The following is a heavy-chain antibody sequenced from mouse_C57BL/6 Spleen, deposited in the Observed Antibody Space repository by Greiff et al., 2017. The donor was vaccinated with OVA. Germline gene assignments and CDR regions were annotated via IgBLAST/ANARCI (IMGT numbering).Heavy chain of an antibody. V-gene: IGHV5-6*02. D-gene: IGHD3-1*01. J-gene: IGHJ2*01. CDR1: GFTFSSYG. CDR2: ISSDGGYT. Sequence: EVKVEESGGDLVKPGGSLKLSCAASGFTFSSYGMSWVRQTPDKRLEWVATISSDGGYTYYPDSVKGRVTISRDNAKNTLYLQIGSLKSEDTARYYCARHTAYYFDYWGQGTTVTVSS. CDR3: ARHTAYYFDY.